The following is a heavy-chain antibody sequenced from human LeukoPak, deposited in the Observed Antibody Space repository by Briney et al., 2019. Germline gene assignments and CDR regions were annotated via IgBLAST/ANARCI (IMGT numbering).Heavy chain of an antibody. CDR1: EFTFSSYD. Sequence: GGSLRLSCVVSEFTFSSYDMSWVRQAPGKGLEWVSSISGDGGGTYYADSVKGRFTISRGNSKNTLYLQINSLRAEDTALYYCAKVGVAARIKDYYYGMDVWGQGTTVTVSS. V-gene: IGHV3-23*01. CDR3: AKVGVAARIKDYYYGMDV. J-gene: IGHJ6*02. D-gene: IGHD2-15*01. CDR2: ISGDGGGT.